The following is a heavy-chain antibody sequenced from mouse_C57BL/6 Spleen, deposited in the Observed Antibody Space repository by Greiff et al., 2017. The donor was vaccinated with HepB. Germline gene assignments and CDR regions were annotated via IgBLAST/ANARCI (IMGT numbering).Heavy chain of an antibody. CDR2: IYIGNGYT. CDR1: GYTFTSYG. J-gene: IGHJ4*01. V-gene: IGHV1-58*01. Sequence: VQLQQSGAELVRPGSSVKMSCKTSGYTFTSYGINWVKQRPGQGLEWIGYIYIGNGYTEYNEKFKGKATLTSDTSSSTAYMQLSSLTSEDSAIYLCASPYYDYGEGAMDYWGQGTSVTVSS. CDR3: ASPYYDYGEGAMDY. D-gene: IGHD2-4*01.